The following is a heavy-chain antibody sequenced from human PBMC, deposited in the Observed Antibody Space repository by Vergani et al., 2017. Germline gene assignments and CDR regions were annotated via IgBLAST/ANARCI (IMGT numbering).Heavy chain of an antibody. CDR2: IYYSGST. CDR3: ARAPAGGYQPRGRFDY. J-gene: IGHJ4*02. Sequence: QLQLQESGPGLVKPSETLSLTCTVSGGPISSSSYYWGWIRQPPGKGLEWIGSIYYSGSTYYNPSLKSRVTISVDTSKNQFSLKLSSVTAADTAVYYCARAPAGGYQPRGRFDYWGQGTLVTVSS. V-gene: IGHV4-39*07. CDR1: GGPISSSSYY. D-gene: IGHD3-22*01.